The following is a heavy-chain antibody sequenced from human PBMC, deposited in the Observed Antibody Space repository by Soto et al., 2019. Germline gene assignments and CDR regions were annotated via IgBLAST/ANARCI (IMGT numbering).Heavy chain of an antibody. CDR2: ISGSGGSA. J-gene: IGHJ4*02. V-gene: IGHV3-23*01. Sequence: GGSLRLSCAASGFTFTNYAMSWVRQAPGKGLEWVSAISGSGGSAYYADSVKGRFTISRDNSKNTLYLQMNSLRAEDTAVYYCAKAGGVLGDISGFGPYFFDYWGQGTLVTVSS. D-gene: IGHD3-22*01. CDR1: GFTFTNYA. CDR3: AKAGGVLGDISGFGPYFFDY.